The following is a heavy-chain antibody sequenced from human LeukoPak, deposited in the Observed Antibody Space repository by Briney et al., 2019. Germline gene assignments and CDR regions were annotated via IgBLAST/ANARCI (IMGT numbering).Heavy chain of an antibody. Sequence: GGSLRLSRAASGFTFSNYWIHWVRQAPGKGLVWDSCINSDGRNTTYADSVKGRFTISRDNAENTLHLQMNSLRAEDTAVYYCARDLYRSGSHSFDYWGQGTLVTVSS. V-gene: IGHV3-74*01. CDR2: INSDGRNT. J-gene: IGHJ4*02. CDR3: ARDLYRSGSHSFDY. CDR1: GFTFSNYW. D-gene: IGHD2-15*01.